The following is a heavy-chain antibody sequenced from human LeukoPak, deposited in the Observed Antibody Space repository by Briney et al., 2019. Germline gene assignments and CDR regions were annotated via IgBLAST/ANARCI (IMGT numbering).Heavy chain of an antibody. CDR1: GFTSSSYG. Sequence: AGGSLRLSCAASGFTSSSYGMHWVRQAPGKGLEWVSSIGSTSSYIYYADSVKGRFTFSRDNAKNSLYLQMNSLRAEDTAVYYRARAGLFTSSGDSNDAFDMWGQGTMVTVSS. V-gene: IGHV3-21*01. D-gene: IGHD2-2*01. CDR2: IGSTSSYI. CDR3: ARAGLFTSSGDSNDAFDM. J-gene: IGHJ3*02.